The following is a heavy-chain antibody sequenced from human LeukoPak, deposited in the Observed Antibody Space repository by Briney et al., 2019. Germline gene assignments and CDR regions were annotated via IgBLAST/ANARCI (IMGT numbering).Heavy chain of an antibody. Sequence: ASVKVSCKASGYTFTGYYMHWVRQAPGQGLEWMGWINPNSGGTNYAQKFQGRVTMTRDTSISTAYMELSRLRSDDTAVYYCARDHRAYTAMVTWFDYWGQGTQVTVSS. V-gene: IGHV1-2*02. CDR3: ARDHRAYTAMVTWFDY. J-gene: IGHJ4*02. CDR2: INPNSGGT. CDR1: GYTFTGYY. D-gene: IGHD5-18*01.